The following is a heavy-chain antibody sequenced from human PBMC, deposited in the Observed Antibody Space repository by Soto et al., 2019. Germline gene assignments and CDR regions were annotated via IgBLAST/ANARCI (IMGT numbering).Heavy chain of an antibody. D-gene: IGHD3-10*01. CDR2: MNPNSGNT. Sequence: QVQLVQSGAEVKKPGASVKVSCKASGYTFTSYDINWVRQATGQGLEWMGWMNPNSGNTGYAQKFQGRVTMTRNTSISTAYMELSSLRSEDTAVYYCARDTVLLWFGELLYPNWFDPWCQGTLVTVSS. CDR3: ARDTVLLWFGELLYPNWFDP. V-gene: IGHV1-8*01. J-gene: IGHJ5*02. CDR1: GYTFTSYD.